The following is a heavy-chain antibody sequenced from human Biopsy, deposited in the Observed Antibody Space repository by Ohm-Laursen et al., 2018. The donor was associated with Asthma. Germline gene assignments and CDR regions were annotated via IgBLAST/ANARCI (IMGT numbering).Heavy chain of an antibody. J-gene: IGHJ6*02. V-gene: IGHV3-30-3*01. CDR1: GFTFSDYA. Sequence: LSLTCAPSGFTFSDYAIYWVRQAPGKGLEWVAFISYDGSDKFYADSVKGRFTTSRDNSQNTLDLHMNRLTFEDTAVYYCARASVVKHYYYYGMDVWGPGTTVTVFS. CDR3: ARASVVKHYYYYGMDV. CDR2: ISYDGSDK.